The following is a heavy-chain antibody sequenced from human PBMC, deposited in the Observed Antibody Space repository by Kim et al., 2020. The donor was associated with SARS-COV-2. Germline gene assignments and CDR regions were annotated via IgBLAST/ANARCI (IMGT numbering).Heavy chain of an antibody. J-gene: IGHJ6*02. CDR1: GFTFDDYA. D-gene: IGHD6-13*01. Sequence: GGSLRLSCAASGFTFDDYAMHWVRQAPGKGLEWASGISWNSGSIGYADSVKGRFTISRDNAKNSLYLQMNSLRAEDTALYYCAKDEGGHSSSWYGMGYYYYYGMDVWGQGTTVTVSS. V-gene: IGHV3-9*01. CDR3: AKDEGGHSSSWYGMGYYYYYGMDV. CDR2: ISWNSGSI.